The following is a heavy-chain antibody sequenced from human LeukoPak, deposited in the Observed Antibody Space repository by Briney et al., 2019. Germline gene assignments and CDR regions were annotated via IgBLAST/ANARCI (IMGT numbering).Heavy chain of an antibody. D-gene: IGHD3-22*01. Sequence: ASVKVSCKASGYTFTGYYMHWVRQAPGQGLEWMGIINPSGGSTSYAQKFQGRVTMTRDMSTSTVYMELSSLRSEDTAVYYCARVFSSGYFDYWGQGTLVTVSS. J-gene: IGHJ4*02. V-gene: IGHV1-46*01. CDR2: INPSGGST. CDR1: GYTFTGYY. CDR3: ARVFSSGYFDY.